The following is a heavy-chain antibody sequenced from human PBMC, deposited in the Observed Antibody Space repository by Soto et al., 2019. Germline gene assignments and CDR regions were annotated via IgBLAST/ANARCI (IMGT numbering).Heavy chain of an antibody. D-gene: IGHD3-16*02. CDR3: ASRSDMDV. CDR2: IFSGGNT. Sequence: PGGSLRLSCAASGFTVTRNYMTWVRQAPGKGLEWVSVIFSGGNTYYADSVKGRFTISRDNSKNTLYLQMNSLRAEDTAVYYCASRSDMDVWGQGTTVTVSS. CDR1: GFTVTRNY. V-gene: IGHV3-66*01. J-gene: IGHJ6*02.